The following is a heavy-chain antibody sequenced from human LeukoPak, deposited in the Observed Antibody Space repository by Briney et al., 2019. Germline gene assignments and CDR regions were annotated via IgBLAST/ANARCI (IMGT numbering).Heavy chain of an antibody. CDR2: INHSGST. J-gene: IGHJ3*02. Sequence: ETLSLTCAVYGGSFSGYYWSWIRQPPGKGLEWIGEINHSGSTNYNPSLKSRVTISVDTSKNQFSLKLSSVTAADTAVYYCARAIVEYYYDSSSTGAFDIWGQGTMVTVSS. CDR3: ARAIVEYYYDSSSTGAFDI. V-gene: IGHV4-34*01. D-gene: IGHD3-22*01. CDR1: GGSFSGYY.